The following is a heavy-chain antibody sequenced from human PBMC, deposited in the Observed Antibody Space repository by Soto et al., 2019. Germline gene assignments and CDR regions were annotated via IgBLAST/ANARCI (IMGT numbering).Heavy chain of an antibody. CDR3: ARVSSRNPHNWFAP. CDR2: IYYSGST. Sequence: PSETLSLTCTVSGGSISSGGYYWSWIRQHPGKGLEWIGYIYYSGSTYYNPSLKSRVTISVDTSKNQFSLKLSSVTAADTAVYYCARVSSRNPHNWFAPWGQGTLVTVSS. D-gene: IGHD2-2*01. V-gene: IGHV4-31*03. J-gene: IGHJ5*02. CDR1: GGSISSGGYY.